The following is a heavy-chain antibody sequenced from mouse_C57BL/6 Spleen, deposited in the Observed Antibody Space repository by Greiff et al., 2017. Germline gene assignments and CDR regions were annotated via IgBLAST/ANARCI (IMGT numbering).Heavy chain of an antibody. CDR3: ARRDITTVVATDY. CDR1: GYTFTSYW. V-gene: IGHV1-55*01. J-gene: IGHJ2*01. CDR2: IYPGSGST. Sequence: VQGVESGAELVKPGASVKMSCKASGYTFTSYWITWVKQRPGQGLEWIGDIYPGSGSTNYNEKFKSKATLTVDTSSSTAYMQLSSLTSEDSAVYYCARRDITTVVATDYWGQGTTLTVSS. D-gene: IGHD1-1*01.